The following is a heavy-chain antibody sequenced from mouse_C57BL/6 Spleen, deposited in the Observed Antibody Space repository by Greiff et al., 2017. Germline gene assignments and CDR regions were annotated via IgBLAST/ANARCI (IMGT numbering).Heavy chain of an antibody. CDR1: GYTFTSYG. J-gene: IGHJ2*01. CDR3: ARTTTVVATPDY. Sequence: QVQLKQSGAELARPGASVKLSRKASGYTFTSYGISWVKQRTGQGLEWIGEIYPRSGNTYYNEKFKGKATLTADKSSSTAYMELRSLTSEDSAVYFCARTTTVVATPDYWGQGTTLTVAS. CDR2: IYPRSGNT. V-gene: IGHV1-81*01. D-gene: IGHD1-1*01.